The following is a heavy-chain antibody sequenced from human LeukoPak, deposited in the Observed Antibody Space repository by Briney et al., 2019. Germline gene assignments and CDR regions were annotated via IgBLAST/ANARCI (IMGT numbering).Heavy chain of an antibody. V-gene: IGHV1-46*01. CDR2: INPSGGST. CDR1: GGTFSSYA. J-gene: IGHJ5*02. Sequence: ASVKVSCKASGGTFSSYAISWVRQAPGQGLEWMGIINPSGGSTSYAQKFQGRVTMTRDTSTSTVYMELSSLRSEDTAVYYCARGGGYSSKENWFDPWGQGTLVTVSS. D-gene: IGHD6-13*01. CDR3: ARGGGYSSKENWFDP.